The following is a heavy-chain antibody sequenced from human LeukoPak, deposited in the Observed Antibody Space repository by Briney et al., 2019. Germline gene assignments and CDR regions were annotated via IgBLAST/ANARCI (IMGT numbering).Heavy chain of an antibody. J-gene: IGHJ6*03. CDR1: GGSISSYY. V-gene: IGHV4-59*01. CDR2: IYYSGST. CDR3: ARGAYYYDSSGYLESMFYYYYMDV. D-gene: IGHD3-22*01. Sequence: SETLSLTCTVSGGSISSYYWSWIRQPPGKGLEWIGYIYYSGSTNYNPSLKSRVTMSVDTSKNQFSLKLSSVTAADTAVYYCARGAYYYDSSGYLESMFYYYYMDVWGKGTMVTISS.